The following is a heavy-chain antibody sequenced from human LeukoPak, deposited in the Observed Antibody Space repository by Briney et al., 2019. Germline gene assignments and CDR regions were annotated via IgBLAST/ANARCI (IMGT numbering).Heavy chain of an antibody. D-gene: IGHD3-16*01. CDR1: GFTFSSYW. CDR2: INHNGNVN. J-gene: IGHJ6*02. CDR3: GRGGGLDV. V-gene: IGHV3-7*03. Sequence: GGSLRLSCAASGFTFSSYWMNWARQAPGKGLEWVASINHNGNVNYYVDSVKGRFTISRDNAKNSLYLQMSNLRAEDTAVYFCGRGGGLDVWGQGATVTVSS.